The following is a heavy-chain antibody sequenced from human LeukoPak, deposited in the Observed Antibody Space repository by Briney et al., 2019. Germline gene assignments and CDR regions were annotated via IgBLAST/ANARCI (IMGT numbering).Heavy chain of an antibody. V-gene: IGHV4-4*07. Sequence: SETLSLTCTVSGGSISSYYWSWIRQPAGKGLEWIGRIYTSGSTNYNPSLKSRVTMSVDTSKNQFSLKLSSVTAADTAVYYCARTYYDFWSGYPNVNWFDPWGQGTLVTVSS. J-gene: IGHJ5*02. D-gene: IGHD3-3*01. CDR2: IYTSGST. CDR3: ARTYYDFWSGYPNVNWFDP. CDR1: GGSISSYY.